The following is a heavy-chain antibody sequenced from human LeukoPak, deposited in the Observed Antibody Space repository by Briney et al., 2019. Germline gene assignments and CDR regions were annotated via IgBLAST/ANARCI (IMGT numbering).Heavy chain of an antibody. CDR1: GGSISSSSYY. V-gene: IGHV4-39*07. CDR3: ARATQLRYFDWLWGV. J-gene: IGHJ6*04. D-gene: IGHD3-9*01. Sequence: PSETLSLTCTVSGGSISSSSYYWGWIRQPPGKGLEWIGSIYYSGSTYYNPSLKSRVTISVDTSKNQFSLKLSSVTAADTAVYYCARATQLRYFDWLWGVWGKGTTVTVSS. CDR2: IYYSGST.